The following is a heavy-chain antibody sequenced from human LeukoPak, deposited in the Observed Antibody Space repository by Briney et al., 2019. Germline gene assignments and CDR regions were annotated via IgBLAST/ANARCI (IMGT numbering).Heavy chain of an antibody. CDR3: ARDWLDNSSGWYQGFDY. CDR2: TYYRSKWYN. CDR1: GDSVSSNSAA. J-gene: IGHJ4*02. V-gene: IGHV6-1*01. D-gene: IGHD6-19*01. Sequence: SQTLSLTCAISGDSVSSNSAARNWIRQSPSRGLEWLGRTYYRSKWYNDYAVSVKSRITINPDTSKNQFSLQLNSVTPEDTAVYYCARDWLDNSSGWYQGFDYWGQGTLVTVSS.